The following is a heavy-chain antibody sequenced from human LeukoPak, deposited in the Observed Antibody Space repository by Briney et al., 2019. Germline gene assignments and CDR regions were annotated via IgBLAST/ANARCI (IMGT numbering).Heavy chain of an antibody. V-gene: IGHV3-7*01. CDR3: AELGITMTGGV. D-gene: IGHD3-10*02. CDR1: GFTFSSYS. Sequence: PGGSLRLSCAASGFTFSSYSMNWVRQAPGKGLEWVANIKQDGSEKYYVDSVKGRFTISRDNAKNSLYLQMNSLRAEDTAVYYCAELGITMTGGVWGKGTTVTISS. J-gene: IGHJ6*04. CDR2: IKQDGSEK.